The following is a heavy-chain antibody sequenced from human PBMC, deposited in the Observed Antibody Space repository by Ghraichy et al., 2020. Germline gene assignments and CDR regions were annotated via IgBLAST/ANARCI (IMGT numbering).Heavy chain of an antibody. J-gene: IGHJ4*02. CDR2: MYYSGTT. Sequence: SETLSLTCTVSGGSISRSNYYWGWIRQPPGKGLEWIGNMYYSGTTYYNPSFKSRVTISVDTSKNHLSLKLSSVTAADTAFYYCARLDGPYDIGPVDHWGQGTLVTVSS. D-gene: IGHD3-9*01. CDR3: ARLDGPYDIGPVDH. CDR1: GGSISRSNYY. V-gene: IGHV4-39*02.